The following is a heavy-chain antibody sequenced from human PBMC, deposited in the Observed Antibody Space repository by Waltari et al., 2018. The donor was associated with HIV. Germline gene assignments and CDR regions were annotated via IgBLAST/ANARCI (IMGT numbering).Heavy chain of an antibody. D-gene: IGHD2-15*01. V-gene: IGHV4-39*07. CDR3: VRDVEWFQS. J-gene: IGHJ5*01. CDR1: GGFIRSSSYY. Sequence: QLQLQESGPRLVKTSETLSLTCQVSGGFIRSSSYYWGWIRQPPGKGLEWIANIYYSGSAYYNPSLKSRVTISVDTSKNQFSLKLSSVTVADTAVYYCVRDVEWFQSWGQGTLVIVSP. CDR2: IYYSGSA.